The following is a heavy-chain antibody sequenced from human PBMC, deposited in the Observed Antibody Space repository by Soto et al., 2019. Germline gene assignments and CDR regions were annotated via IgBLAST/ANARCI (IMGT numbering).Heavy chain of an antibody. CDR2: IVPSLDTT. CDR3: ARWPQPRYTADPYAVDV. D-gene: IGHD3-16*02. J-gene: IGHJ6*02. Sequence: QVHLVQSGTEVKKPGSSVKVSCKASGGTFSSSGFSWVRQAPGQGLEWMGMIVPSLDTTNYAQKFQARVTITADEVTSTAYMELRSLRSEDTAVYYCARWPQPRYTADPYAVDVWGQGTRVIFS. CDR1: GGTFSSSG. V-gene: IGHV1-69*11.